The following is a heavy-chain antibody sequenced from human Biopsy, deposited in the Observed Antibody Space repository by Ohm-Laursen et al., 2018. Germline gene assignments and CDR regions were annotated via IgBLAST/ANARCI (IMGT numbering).Heavy chain of an antibody. J-gene: IGHJ6*02. Sequence: SLRLSCAASGFTFTNYAMSWLRQAPGKGLEWLSYISSRGTSINNADSVKGRFTISRDNAKKSLYLQMNSLRAEDTAVYYCARAKSVLDYFYGLDVWGQGTTVTVSS. D-gene: IGHD6-6*01. V-gene: IGHV3-11*01. CDR2: ISSRGTSI. CDR1: GFTFTNYA. CDR3: ARAKSVLDYFYGLDV.